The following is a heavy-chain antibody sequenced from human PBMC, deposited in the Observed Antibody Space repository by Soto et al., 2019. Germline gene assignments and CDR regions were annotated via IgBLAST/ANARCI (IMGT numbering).Heavy chain of an antibody. CDR2: IGGTAYST. J-gene: IGHJ4*02. V-gene: IGHV3-23*01. CDR3: YCSGCSSGY. CDR1: GFTFSSYA. Sequence: EVQLLESGGALVQPGGSLRLSCSASGFTFSSYAMSWVRQAPGKGLEWVSSIGGTAYSTHYADSVKGRFTISRDNSKNTLYLQMNSLRVEDTASYYCYCSGCSSGYWGQGTLVTVSS. D-gene: IGHD2-15*01.